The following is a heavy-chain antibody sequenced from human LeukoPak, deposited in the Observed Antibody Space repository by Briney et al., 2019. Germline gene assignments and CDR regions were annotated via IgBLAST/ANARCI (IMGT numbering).Heavy chain of an antibody. V-gene: IGHV3-48*03. D-gene: IGHD3-22*01. J-gene: IGHJ4*02. Sequence: GGSLRLSCAASGFTFSSYEMDWVRQAPGKGLEWVSYISSSGSTIYYADSVKGRFTISRDNAKNSLYLQMNSLRAEDTAVYYCASVFSYYYVSSRFDYSGQGKLVTVSS. CDR2: ISSSGSTI. CDR1: GFTFSSYE. CDR3: ASVFSYYYVSSRFDY.